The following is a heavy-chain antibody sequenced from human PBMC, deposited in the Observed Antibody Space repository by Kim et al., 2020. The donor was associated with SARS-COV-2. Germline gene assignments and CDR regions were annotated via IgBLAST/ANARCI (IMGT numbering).Heavy chain of an antibody. Sequence: SETLSLTCTVSGGSISSSSYYWGWIRQPPGKGLEWIGSIYYSGSTYYNPSLKSRVTISVDTSKNQFSLKLSSVTAADTAVYYCAGLDTSYYYGSGSPLGAFDIWGQGTMVTVSS. CDR1: GGSISSSSYY. J-gene: IGHJ3*02. V-gene: IGHV4-39*01. D-gene: IGHD3-10*01. CDR2: IYYSGST. CDR3: AGLDTSYYYGSGSPLGAFDI.